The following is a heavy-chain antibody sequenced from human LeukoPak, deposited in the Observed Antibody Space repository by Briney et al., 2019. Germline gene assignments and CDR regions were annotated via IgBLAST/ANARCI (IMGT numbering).Heavy chain of an antibody. V-gene: IGHV1-18*04. D-gene: IGHD2-15*01. CDR1: GYTFTGYY. CDR2: ISAYNGNT. CDR3: ARDGSVVVANWFDP. J-gene: IGHJ5*02. Sequence: ASVKVSCKASGYTFTGYYMHWVRQAPGQGLEWMGWISAYNGNTNYAPKLQGRVTMTTDTSTSTAYMELRSLRSDDTAVYYCARDGSVVVANWFDPWGQGTLVTVSS.